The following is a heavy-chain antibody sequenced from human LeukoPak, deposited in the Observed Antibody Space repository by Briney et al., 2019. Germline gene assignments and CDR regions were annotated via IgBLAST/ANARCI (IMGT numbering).Heavy chain of an antibody. V-gene: IGHV3-30*18. CDR2: ISSDGTKK. CDR1: GFTFINYG. J-gene: IGHJ4*02. CDR3: TKVARLEWELLSYYFDS. D-gene: IGHD1-26*01. Sequence: PGGSLRLSCAASGFTFINYGMHWVRQAPGKGLEWVAVISSDGTKKYYADSVKGRFTISRDNSKNTLYLQMNSLRAEDTAVYYCTKVARLEWELLSYYFDSWGQGTLVTVSS.